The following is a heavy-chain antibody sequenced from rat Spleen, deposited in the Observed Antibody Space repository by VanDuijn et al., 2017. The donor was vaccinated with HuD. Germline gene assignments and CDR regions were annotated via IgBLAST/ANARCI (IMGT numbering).Heavy chain of an antibody. Sequence: EVQLVESGGGLVQPGRSMKLSCAASGFTFSNYYMAWVRQAPTKGLEWVASITTGGDNTYYRDSVKGRFTISRDNAKSTLYLQMDSLRSEDTATYYCARHGGHYSGDYVMDAWGQGASVTVSS. CDR1: GFTFSNYY. J-gene: IGHJ4*01. D-gene: IGHD1-1*01. CDR3: ARHGGHYSGDYVMDA. V-gene: IGHV5-25*01. CDR2: ITTGGDNT.